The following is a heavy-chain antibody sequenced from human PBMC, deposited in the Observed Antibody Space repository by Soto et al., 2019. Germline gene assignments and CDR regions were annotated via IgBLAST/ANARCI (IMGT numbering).Heavy chain of an antibody. CDR1: GGTFSSYT. CDR2: IIPILGIA. D-gene: IGHD6-6*01. CDR3: ARDPHRLRPGTDV. Sequence: QVQLVQSGAEVKKPGSSVKVSCKASGGTFSSYTISWVRQAPGQGLEWMGRIIPILGIANYAQKFQGRVTITADKSTSTAYTELSSLRSEDTAVYYCARDPHRLRPGTDVWGQGTTVTVSS. J-gene: IGHJ6*02. V-gene: IGHV1-69*08.